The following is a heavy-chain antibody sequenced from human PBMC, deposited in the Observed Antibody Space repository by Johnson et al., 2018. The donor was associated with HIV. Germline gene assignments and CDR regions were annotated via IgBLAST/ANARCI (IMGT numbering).Heavy chain of an antibody. D-gene: IGHD2-21*01. CDR3: ARDSLDGEYAFDI. Sequence: MQLVESGGGLVQPGGSLRLSCAASGFTFSSYAMSWVRQAPGKGLEWVSAISGSGGSTYYADSVKGRFTISRDNSKNTLYLQMNSLRAEDTAVYFCARDSLDGEYAFDIWGQGTMLTVSS. J-gene: IGHJ3*02. CDR2: ISGSGGST. V-gene: IGHV3-23*04. CDR1: GFTFSSYA.